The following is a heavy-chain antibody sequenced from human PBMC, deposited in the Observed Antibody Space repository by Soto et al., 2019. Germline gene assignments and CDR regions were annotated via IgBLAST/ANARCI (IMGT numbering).Heavy chain of an antibody. CDR1: GFTFSGYW. Sequence: PGGSLRLSCAASGFTFSGYWMYWVRQSPGKGLVWVSRIDGDGTSTGYADSVKGRFTISRDNAKNSLYLQMNSLRVEDTAVYYCVKDHCGGDCYSEPYFDFWGRGSQVTVSS. V-gene: IGHV3-74*01. D-gene: IGHD2-21*02. CDR3: VKDHCGGDCYSEPYFDF. CDR2: IDGDGTST. J-gene: IGHJ4*02.